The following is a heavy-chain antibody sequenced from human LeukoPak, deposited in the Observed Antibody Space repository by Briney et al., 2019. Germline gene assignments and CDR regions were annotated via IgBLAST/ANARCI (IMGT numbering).Heavy chain of an antibody. CDR2: VYASGTT. V-gene: IGHV4-4*07. D-gene: IGHD2-21*01. CDR3: ARNPHSGGDWGSVYYGKDG. Sequence: SETLSLTCTVSDGSITTYYWSWIRQPAGKGLEWLGRVYASGTTNYNPSLKSRVSMSVDTSRNQISLRLSSVTAADTAVYYCARNPHSGGDWGSVYYGKDGWGQGIMVIVSS. J-gene: IGHJ6*02. CDR1: DGSITTYY.